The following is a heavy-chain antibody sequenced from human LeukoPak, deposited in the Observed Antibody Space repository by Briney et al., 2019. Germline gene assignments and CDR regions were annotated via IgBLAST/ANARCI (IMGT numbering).Heavy chain of an antibody. CDR3: ARDYMGGLSRTFDY. V-gene: IGHV1-18*01. CDR2: ISAYNGNT. J-gene: IGHJ4*02. Sequence: GASVKVSCKASGYTFTSYGISWVRQAPGQGLEWMGWISAYNGNTNYAQRLQGRVTMATDTSTSTAYMELRSLRSDDTAVYYCARDYMGGLSRTFDYWGQGTLVTVSS. CDR1: GYTFTSYG. D-gene: IGHD1-26*01.